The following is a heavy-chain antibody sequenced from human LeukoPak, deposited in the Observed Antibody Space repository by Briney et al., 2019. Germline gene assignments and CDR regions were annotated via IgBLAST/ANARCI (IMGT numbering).Heavy chain of an antibody. CDR1: GYSFTSYW. V-gene: IGHV5-51*01. Sequence: GESLKISCKGSGYSFTSYWIGWVRLMPGQGLEWMGIIYPGDSDTKYSPSFQGRVTISADKSINTAYLQWSSLKASDTAIYYCARQDGSAYYYFDYWGQGTLVTVSS. J-gene: IGHJ4*02. CDR2: IYPGDSDT. D-gene: IGHD6-19*01. CDR3: ARQDGSAYYYFDY.